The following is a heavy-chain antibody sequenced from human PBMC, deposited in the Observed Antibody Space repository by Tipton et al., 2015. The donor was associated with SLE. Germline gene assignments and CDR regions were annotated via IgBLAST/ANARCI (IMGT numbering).Heavy chain of an antibody. CDR3: AKGGRGYNYGLGNT. CDR1: GFTFSSYA. V-gene: IGHV3-23*01. CDR2: IGGSGGGA. D-gene: IGHD5-18*01. Sequence: SLRLSCAASGFTFSSYAMTWVRQAPGKGLEWVSVIGGSGGGAYYADSVKGRFTISRDNSKNTLYLQMNNLRAEDSATYYCAKGGRGYNYGLGNTWGQGTLVTVSS. J-gene: IGHJ4*02.